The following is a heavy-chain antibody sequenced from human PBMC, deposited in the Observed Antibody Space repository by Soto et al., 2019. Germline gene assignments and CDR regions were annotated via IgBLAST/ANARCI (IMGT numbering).Heavy chain of an antibody. CDR3: ARLGHDYSNSGMDA. J-gene: IGHJ6*02. Sequence: XESLNISCKGIGYSFTSYWINWVRQMPGKGLEWMGKIDPSDSSTTYSPSFQGHVTISADKSITTAYLQWSSLKASDTAMYCCARLGHDYSNSGMDAWGQGPTVTVSS. CDR2: IDPSDSST. CDR1: GYSFTSYW. V-gene: IGHV5-10-1*01. D-gene: IGHD4-4*01.